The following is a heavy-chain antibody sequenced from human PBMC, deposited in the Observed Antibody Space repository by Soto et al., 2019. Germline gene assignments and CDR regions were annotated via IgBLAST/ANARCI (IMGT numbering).Heavy chain of an antibody. CDR2: IYNSGTT. CDR3: ARESGYTRCFDY. V-gene: IGHV4-30-4*01. CDR1: GGPITSGDYY. J-gene: IGHJ4*02. Sequence: KPSETLSLTCTVTGGPITSGDYYWSWIRQPPGKGLEWIGHIYNSGTTYYSPSFKSRVVMSVDTSNNQFSLKLSSVTAADTAVYYCARESGYTRCFDYWGQGTLVTVSS. D-gene: IGHD3-3*01.